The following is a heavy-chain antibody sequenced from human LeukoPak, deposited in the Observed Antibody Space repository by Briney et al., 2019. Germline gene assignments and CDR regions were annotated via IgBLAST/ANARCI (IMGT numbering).Heavy chain of an antibody. V-gene: IGHV3-23*01. Sequence: SCKASGGTFSSYAMSWVRQAPGKGLEWVSTISGSGGSTSYYADSVKGRFTISRDNSKNTLYLQMNSLRAEDTAVYYCAKQVVTAILLYDYWGQGTLVTVSS. CDR2: ISGSGGST. CDR3: AKQVVTAILLYDY. CDR1: GGTFSSYA. J-gene: IGHJ4*02. D-gene: IGHD2-21*02.